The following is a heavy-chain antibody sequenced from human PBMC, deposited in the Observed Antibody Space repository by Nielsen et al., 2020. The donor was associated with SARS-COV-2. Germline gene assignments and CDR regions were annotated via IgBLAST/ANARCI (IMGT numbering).Heavy chain of an antibody. CDR3: ARAEPTDYDFWSGYYRNYYGMDV. D-gene: IGHD3-3*01. CDR2: IYTSGST. V-gene: IGHV4-61*02. CDR1: GGSISSGSYC. J-gene: IGHJ6*02. Sequence: SETLSLTCTVSGGSISSGSYCWSWIRQPAGKGLEWIGRIYTSGSTNYNPSLKSRVTISVDTSKNQFSLKLSSVTAADTAVYYCARAEPTDYDFWSGYYRNYYGMDVWGQGTTVTVSS.